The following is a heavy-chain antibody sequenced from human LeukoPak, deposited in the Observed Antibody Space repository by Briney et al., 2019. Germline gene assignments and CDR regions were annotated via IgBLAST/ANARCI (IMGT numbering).Heavy chain of an antibody. J-gene: IGHJ2*01. CDR1: GYTFTSYA. D-gene: IGHD2-15*01. V-gene: IGHV1-18*01. CDR3: ARVAIGSWYFDL. CDR2: ISTYNGNT. Sequence: ASVKVSCKASGYTFTSYAISWVRQAPGQGLEWMGWISTYNGNTNYAQKFQGRITLTTDTSTSTAFMDLRSLRSDDTAVYHCARVAIGSWYFDLWGRGTLVTVSS.